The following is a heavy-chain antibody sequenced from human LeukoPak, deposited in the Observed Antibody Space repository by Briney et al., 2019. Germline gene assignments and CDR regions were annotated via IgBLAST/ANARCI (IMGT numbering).Heavy chain of an antibody. V-gene: IGHV5-51*01. D-gene: IGHD3-10*01. J-gene: IGHJ4*02. CDR3: ARLPDYVSGKDY. Sequence: GESLKISCEASGYNFITYWIGWVRQMPGKGLEWVAIINPGDSDTRYSLSFQGRATISVDRSINTAYLQWSSLRALDTAIYYCARLPDYVSGKDYWGQGTLVTVSS. CDR1: GYNFITYW. CDR2: INPGDSDT.